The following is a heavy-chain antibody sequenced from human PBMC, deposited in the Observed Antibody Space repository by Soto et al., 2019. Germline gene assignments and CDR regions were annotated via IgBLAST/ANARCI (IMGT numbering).Heavy chain of an antibody. V-gene: IGHV3-23*01. Sequence: EVQLLESGGGLIQPGGSLRLSCVASGFAFSSCAMSWVRQAPGKGLEWVSAISGSGAGVYYADSVKGRFTISRDNSKNTLYLQMNSLRAADTALYYCAKKAGVYAFDSWGQGTLVTVSS. CDR1: GFAFSSCA. J-gene: IGHJ4*02. CDR2: ISGSGAGV. CDR3: AKKAGVYAFDS. D-gene: IGHD5-12*01.